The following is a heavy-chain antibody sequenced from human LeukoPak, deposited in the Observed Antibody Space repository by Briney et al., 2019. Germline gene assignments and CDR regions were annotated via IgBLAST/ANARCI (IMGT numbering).Heavy chain of an antibody. V-gene: IGHV3-33*01. CDR3: ARDPDYYDSSGYYYGMDV. D-gene: IGHD3-22*01. Sequence: GGSLRLSCAASGFTFSSYGMHWVRQAPGKGLEWVAVIWYDGSNKYYADSVKGRFTISRDNSKNTLYLQMNSLRAEDTAVYYCARDPDYYDSSGYYYGMDVWGQGTTVTVSS. CDR1: GFTFSSYG. J-gene: IGHJ6*02. CDR2: IWYDGSNK.